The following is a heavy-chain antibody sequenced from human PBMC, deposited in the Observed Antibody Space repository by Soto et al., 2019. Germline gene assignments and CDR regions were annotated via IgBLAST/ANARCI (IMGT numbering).Heavy chain of an antibody. V-gene: IGHV3-23*01. CDR3: AKPYDFWSGYLFSTYFDY. J-gene: IGHJ4*02. CDR2: ISGSGGST. CDR1: GFTFSSYA. D-gene: IGHD3-3*01. Sequence: EVQLLESGGGLVQPGGSLRLSCAASGFTFSSYAMSWVRQAPGKGLEWVSAISGSGGSTYYADSVKGRFTISRDNSKNTLYLQMNSLRAEDTAVYYCAKPYDFWSGYLFSTYFDYRGQGTLVTVSS.